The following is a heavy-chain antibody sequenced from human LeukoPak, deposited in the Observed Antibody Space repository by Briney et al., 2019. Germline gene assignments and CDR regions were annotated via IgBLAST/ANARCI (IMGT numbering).Heavy chain of an antibody. V-gene: IGHV3-11*04. CDR3: AKDRTYYDSGGYPDY. CDR1: GFTFSDYY. CDR2: ISSSGSTI. D-gene: IGHD3-22*01. J-gene: IGHJ4*02. Sequence: GGSLRLSCAASGFTFSDYYMSWIRQAPGKGLEWVSYISSSGSTIYYADSVKGRFTISRDNSKNTLYLQMNSLRAEDTAVYYCAKDRTYYDSGGYPDYWGQGTLVTVSS.